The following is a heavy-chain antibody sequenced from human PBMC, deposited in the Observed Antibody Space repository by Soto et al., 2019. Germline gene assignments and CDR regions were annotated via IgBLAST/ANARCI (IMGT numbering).Heavy chain of an antibody. D-gene: IGHD6-6*01. V-gene: IGHV4-39*01. CDR2: IYYSGST. CDR1: CGSLSSSSNY. J-gene: IGHJ5*02. Sequence: TLSLPCIDSCGSLSSSSNYWGCIRQPPGKGLEWIGSIYYSGSTYYNPSLKSRVTICVDTSKNQFSLKMSSFTAAATAVFYWARPRARNWFDPGGQG. CDR3: ARPRARNWFDP.